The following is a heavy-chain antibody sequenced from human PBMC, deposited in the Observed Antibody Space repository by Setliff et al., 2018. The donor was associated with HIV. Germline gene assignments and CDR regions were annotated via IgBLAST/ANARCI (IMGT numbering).Heavy chain of an antibody. CDR2: IYTSGST. CDR1: GGSISSGSNY. Sequence: SETLPLTCTVSGGSISSGSNYWSWIRQPAGKGLEWIGHIYTSGSTNYNPSLKSRVTISVDTSKNQFYLKLSSVTAADTAVYYCARILLYDSSAYFVNAFDIWGQGTVVTVSS. J-gene: IGHJ3*02. V-gene: IGHV4-61*09. CDR3: ARILLYDSSAYFVNAFDI. D-gene: IGHD3-22*01.